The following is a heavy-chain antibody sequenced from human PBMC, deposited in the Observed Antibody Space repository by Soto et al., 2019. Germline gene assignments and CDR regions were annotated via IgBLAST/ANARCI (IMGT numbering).Heavy chain of an antibody. D-gene: IGHD1-1*01. CDR1: GDSVSSSSAA. Sequence: PSQTLSLTCAISGDSVSSSSAAWNWIGHSPSGGLEWLGRTYYRSKWYNDYAVSVKSRITINPDTSKNQFFLQLNSVTPEDTAVYYCARFPVLPPARYEDDYYDGMYVWGQGTTVTVSS. CDR3: ARFPVLPPARYEDDYYDGMYV. CDR2: TYYRSKWYN. J-gene: IGHJ6*02. V-gene: IGHV6-1*01.